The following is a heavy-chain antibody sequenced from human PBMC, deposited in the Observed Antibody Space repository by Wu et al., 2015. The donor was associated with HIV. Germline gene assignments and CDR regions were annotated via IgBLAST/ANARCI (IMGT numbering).Heavy chain of an antibody. Sequence: QVQLVQSGAEVKKPGSSVKVSCKASGGTFSSYAISWVRQAPGQGLEWMGGITPISVTPKYAQKFQARVTISTDESTRTAYMELISLKSGDTAVYYCARRLILAGSAFDIWGQGTLVTVSS. CDR1: GGTFSSYA. V-gene: IGHV1-69*05. J-gene: IGHJ3*02. D-gene: IGHD2-15*01. CDR2: ITPISVTP. CDR3: ARRLILAGSAFDI.